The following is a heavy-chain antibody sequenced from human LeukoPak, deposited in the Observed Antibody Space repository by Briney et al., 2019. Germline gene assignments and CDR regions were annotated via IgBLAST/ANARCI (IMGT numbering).Heavy chain of an antibody. CDR2: IYTSGST. D-gene: IGHD3-10*01. J-gene: IGHJ4*02. V-gene: IGHV4-4*07. CDR1: GGSISSYY. Sequence: PSETLSLTCTVSGGSISSYYWSWIRQPAGKGLEWIGRIYTSGSTNYNPSLKSRVTMSVDTSKNQFSLKLSSVTAADTAVYYCARVGGAIWFGELTYFDYWGQGTLATVSS. CDR3: ARVGGAIWFGELTYFDY.